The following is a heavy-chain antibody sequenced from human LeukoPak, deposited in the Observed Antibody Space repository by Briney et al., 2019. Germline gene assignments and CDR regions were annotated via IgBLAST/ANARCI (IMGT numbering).Heavy chain of an antibody. CDR3: AKDPHTGYSFAY. J-gene: IGHJ4*02. D-gene: IGHD5-18*01. CDR1: GFTFSSYA. CDR2: LSGSGGST. V-gene: IGHV3-23*01. Sequence: PGGSLRLSSVFSGFTFSSYAMSWVRQAPGKGLEWVSSLSGSGGSTYYADSVKGRFTISRDNSKTTLYLQMNSLRVEDTAVYYCAKDPHTGYSFAYWGQGTLVTVSS.